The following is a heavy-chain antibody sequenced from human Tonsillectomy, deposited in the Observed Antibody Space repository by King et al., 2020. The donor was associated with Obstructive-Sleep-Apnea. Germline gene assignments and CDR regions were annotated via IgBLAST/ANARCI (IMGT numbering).Heavy chain of an antibody. CDR1: GGSFSGYY. D-gene: IGHD2-15*01. CDR2: INHSGST. J-gene: IGHJ4*02. V-gene: IGHV4-34*01. Sequence: QVQLQQWGAGLLKPSETLSLTCAVYGGSFSGYYWSWIRQPPGKGLEWIGEINHSGSTNYNPSLKSRVTISVDTSKNQFSLKLSSVTAADTAVYYCAGVAATRISFDYWGQGTLVTVSS. CDR3: AGVAATRISFDY.